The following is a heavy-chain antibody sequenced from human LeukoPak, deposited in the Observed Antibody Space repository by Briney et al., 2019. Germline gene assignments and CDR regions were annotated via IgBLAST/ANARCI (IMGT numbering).Heavy chain of an antibody. CDR3: AHERVGTTCTWCYMDV. CDR2: TSSST. CDR1: GFTFSSYA. D-gene: IGHD2-2*01. Sequence: GGSLRLTCAASGFTFSSYAMTWVRQAPGKGLEWVARTSSSTYSAASVKGRFIISIANSTNTLYLQLNRLRAEGPALSSCAHERVGTTCTWCYMDVWGKGTTVTVSS. V-gene: IGHV3-23*01. J-gene: IGHJ6*03.